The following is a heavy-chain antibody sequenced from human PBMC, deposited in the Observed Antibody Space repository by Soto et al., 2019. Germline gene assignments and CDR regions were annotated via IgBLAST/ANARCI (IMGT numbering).Heavy chain of an antibody. CDR2: IYYSGST. Sequence: SETLSLTCTVSGGSISSYYWSWIRQPPGKGLEWIGYIYYSGSTNYNPSLKSRVTISVDTSKNQFSLKLSSVTAADTAVYYCARALSSSWEPFDYWGQGTLVTVSS. CDR3: ARALSSSWEPFDY. D-gene: IGHD6-13*01. V-gene: IGHV4-59*01. J-gene: IGHJ4*02. CDR1: GGSISSYY.